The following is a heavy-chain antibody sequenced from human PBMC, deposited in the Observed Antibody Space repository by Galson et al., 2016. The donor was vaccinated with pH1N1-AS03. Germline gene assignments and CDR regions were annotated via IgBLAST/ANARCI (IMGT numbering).Heavy chain of an antibody. CDR1: GVSLDSLDVN. D-gene: IGHD1-1*01. J-gene: IGHJ4*02. CDR3: SRDYNWRIDY. V-gene: IGHV2-5*01. Sequence: PALVKPTQTLTLPCPFSGVSLDSLDVNVAWIRQPPGKALEWLALSRWNGDKNYSPSLRSRLTVTKDTARNQMVITMTNLDPVDSATYFCSRDYNWRIDYWGQGTLVTVSS. CDR2: SRWNGDK.